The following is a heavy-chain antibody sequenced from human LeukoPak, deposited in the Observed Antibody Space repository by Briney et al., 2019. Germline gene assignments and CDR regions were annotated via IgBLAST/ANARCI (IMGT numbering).Heavy chain of an antibody. Sequence: GGSLRLSCAASGFTFSSYWMHWVRQAPGKGLVWVSRINSDGSSTNYADSVKGRFTISRDNAKNTLYLQMNSLRAEDTAVYYCARVGPSGIAVAGTQYFQHWGQGTLVTVSS. D-gene: IGHD6-19*01. CDR2: INSDGSST. CDR1: GFTFSSYW. V-gene: IGHV3-74*01. CDR3: ARVGPSGIAVAGTQYFQH. J-gene: IGHJ1*01.